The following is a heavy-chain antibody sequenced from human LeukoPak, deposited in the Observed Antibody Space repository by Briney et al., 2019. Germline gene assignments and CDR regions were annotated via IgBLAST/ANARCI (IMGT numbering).Heavy chain of an antibody. D-gene: IGHD2-15*01. V-gene: IGHV3-64D*06. CDR2: ISNDGGRT. Sequence: GGSLRLSCSAAGFTFSTYGMYWVRQAPGKGLEYVSAISNDGGRTYYADSVKGRFTISRDTSQNTLYLQMSSLRPEDTAIYYCLTSRVATLEGYWGQGTLVTVSS. J-gene: IGHJ4*02. CDR3: LTSRVATLEGY. CDR1: GFTFSTYG.